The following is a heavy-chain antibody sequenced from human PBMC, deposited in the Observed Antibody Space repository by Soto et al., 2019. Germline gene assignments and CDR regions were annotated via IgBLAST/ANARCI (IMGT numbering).Heavy chain of an antibody. V-gene: IGHV4-34*01. CDR1: RGSFRGYY. Sequence: SETLSLTCAVYRGSFRGYYWSWIRQPPGKGLEWIGEINHSGSTNYNPSLKSRVTISVDTSKNQFSLKLSSVTAADTAVYYCARKAAGTLSYDYWGQGTLVTVSS. J-gene: IGHJ4*02. D-gene: IGHD6-13*01. CDR2: INHSGST. CDR3: ARKAAGTLSYDY.